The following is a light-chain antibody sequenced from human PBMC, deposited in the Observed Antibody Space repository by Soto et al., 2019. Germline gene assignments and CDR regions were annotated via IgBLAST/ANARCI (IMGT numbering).Light chain of an antibody. CDR1: QSVTSNY. CDR2: GAS. V-gene: IGKV3-20*01. J-gene: IGKJ3*01. CDR3: QLYGTTPLLFT. Sequence: IVVTQSPGTLSLSPGERATLSCRASQSVTSNYLAWYQQRPGQAPRLLIYGASSRATGITDRFSGSGSGTDLPLAISRLEREDFAVYYCQLYGTTPLLFTLGPETKVHIK.